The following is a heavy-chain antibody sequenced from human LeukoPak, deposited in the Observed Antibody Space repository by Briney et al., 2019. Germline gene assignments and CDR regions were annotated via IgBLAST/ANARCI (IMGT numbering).Heavy chain of an antibody. D-gene: IGHD6-13*01. CDR1: GYTFTSCG. Sequence: GAAVKVSYKASGYTFTSCGISWVRQAPRQGLEWMGWVSPSNGNTNYAQQLQGRVTMTTDTSTRTAYMELRSLKADDTAVYYCAREGWFGAAAGTHYYYGMDVWGRETTVSVSS. CDR3: AREGWFGAAAGTHYYYGMDV. J-gene: IGHJ6*02. CDR2: VSPSNGNT. V-gene: IGHV1-18*01.